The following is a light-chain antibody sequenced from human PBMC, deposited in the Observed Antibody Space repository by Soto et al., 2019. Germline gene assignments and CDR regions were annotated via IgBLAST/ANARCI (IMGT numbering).Light chain of an antibody. CDR3: SSYTSTSTLVV. Sequence: QSALTQPASVSGSPGQSITISCTGSSSDVGGYNFVSWYQQHPGKVPKLRIYEVSKRPSGVSSRFSGSKSGNTASLTISGLQAEDEADYHCSSYTSTSTLVVFGGGTKLTVL. CDR2: EVS. CDR1: SSDVGGYNF. V-gene: IGLV2-14*01. J-gene: IGLJ2*01.